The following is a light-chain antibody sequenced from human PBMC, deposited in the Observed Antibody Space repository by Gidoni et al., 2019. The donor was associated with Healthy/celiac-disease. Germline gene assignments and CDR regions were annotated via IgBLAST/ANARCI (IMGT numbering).Light chain of an antibody. J-gene: IGKJ5*01. V-gene: IGKV3-20*01. CDR2: GAS. CDR1: QSVSSSY. Sequence: VLPQSPGTMSLSPGERATLSCRASQSVSSSYLAWYQQKPGQAPRLLIYGASSRATGIPDRFSGSGSGTDFTLTISRLEHEDVAVYYCQQYGSSLITFGQGTRLEIK. CDR3: QQYGSSLIT.